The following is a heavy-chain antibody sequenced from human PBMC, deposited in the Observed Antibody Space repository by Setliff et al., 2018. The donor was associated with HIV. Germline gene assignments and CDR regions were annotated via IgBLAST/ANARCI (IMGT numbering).Heavy chain of an antibody. D-gene: IGHD3-16*01. CDR3: AGGDQLVRRGVFNI. V-gene: IGHV4-4*02. Sequence: SETLSLTCADSGGSFSSSNWWSWVRQPPGKGLEWIGEISHSGSTNYNPSLKSRVTISLDKSKNQFSLKLSSVTAADTAVYYCAGGDQLVRRGVFNIWGPGTMVTVSS. CDR2: ISHSGST. CDR1: GGSFSSSNW. J-gene: IGHJ3*02.